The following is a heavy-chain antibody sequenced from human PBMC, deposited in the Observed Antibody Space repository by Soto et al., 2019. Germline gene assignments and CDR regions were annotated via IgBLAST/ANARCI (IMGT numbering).Heavy chain of an antibody. V-gene: IGHV3-33*01. Sequence: QVQLVESGGGVVQPGRSLRLSCAASGFTFSSYGMHWVRQAPGKGLEWVAVIWYDGSNKYYADSVKGRFTISRDNSKNTLYLQMNSLRAEDTAVYYCARDLESAAPFYYYYGMDVWGQGTTVTVSS. D-gene: IGHD6-13*01. J-gene: IGHJ6*02. CDR2: IWYDGSNK. CDR1: GFTFSSYG. CDR3: ARDLESAAPFYYYYGMDV.